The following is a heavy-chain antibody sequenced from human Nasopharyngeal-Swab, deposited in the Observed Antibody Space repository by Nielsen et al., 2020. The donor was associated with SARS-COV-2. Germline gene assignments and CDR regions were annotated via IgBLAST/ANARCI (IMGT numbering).Heavy chain of an antibody. CDR3: AKVLAAHYYNYGMDV. V-gene: IGHV3-9*01. D-gene: IGHD2-15*01. Sequence: WIRQPDGHGLERVSGISWTSGSMGYAGSVKGRFAISIDTAKISLYLQINSLGAEDTALYYCAKVLAAHYYNYGMDVWGQGTTVTVSS. CDR2: ISWTSGSM. J-gene: IGHJ6*02.